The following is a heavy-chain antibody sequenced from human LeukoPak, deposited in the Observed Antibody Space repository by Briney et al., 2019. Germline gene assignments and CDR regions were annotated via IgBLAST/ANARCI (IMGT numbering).Heavy chain of an antibody. Sequence: PGGSLRLSCAASGFTFSSCGMHWVRQAPGKGLEWVAVISYDGSTKYYADSVKGRFTISRDNSKNTLYMQMNSLRGEDTAVYYCGGGIAAAQRHWFDPWGQGTLVTVSS. V-gene: IGHV3-30*03. CDR1: GFTFSSCG. CDR3: GGGIAAAQRHWFDP. D-gene: IGHD6-13*01. J-gene: IGHJ5*02. CDR2: ISYDGSTK.